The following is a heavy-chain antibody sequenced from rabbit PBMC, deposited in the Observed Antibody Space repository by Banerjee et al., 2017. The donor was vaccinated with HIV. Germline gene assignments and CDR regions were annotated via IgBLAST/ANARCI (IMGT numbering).Heavy chain of an antibody. Sequence: QEQLEESGGGLVKPGASLTLTCTASGFDFSSNAMCWVRQAPGKGLEWIACISGGSSGSAYYASWAKGRFTNSKTSSTTVTLQMTSLTAADTATYSCARGTGYAADGYLAYYLNLWGPGTLVTGS. V-gene: IGHV1S45*01. J-gene: IGHJ4*01. CDR3: ARGTGYAADGYLAYYLNL. D-gene: IGHD6-1*01. CDR2: ISGGSSGSA. CDR1: GFDFSSNA.